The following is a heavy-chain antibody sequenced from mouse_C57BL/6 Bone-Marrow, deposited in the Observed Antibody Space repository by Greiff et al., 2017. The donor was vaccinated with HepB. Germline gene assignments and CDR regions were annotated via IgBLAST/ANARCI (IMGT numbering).Heavy chain of an antibody. Sequence: VQLQQPGAELVMPGASVKLSCKASGYTFTSYWMHWVKQRPGQGLEWIGEIDPSDSYTNYNQKFKGKSTLTVDKSSSTAYMQLSSLTSEDSAVYYCARSKGYFDYWGQGTTLTVSS. CDR1: GYTFTSYW. CDR2: IDPSDSYT. J-gene: IGHJ2*01. V-gene: IGHV1-69*01. CDR3: ARSKGYFDY.